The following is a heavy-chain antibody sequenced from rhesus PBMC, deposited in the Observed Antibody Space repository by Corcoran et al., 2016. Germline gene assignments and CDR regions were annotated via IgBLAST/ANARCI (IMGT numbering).Heavy chain of an antibody. Sequence: QLQLQESGPGLVKPSETLSVTCAVSGGSIGSSYWSWIRPAPGTGLEWIGYIYGSGSSTNNNPSLKSRVTLLVDTSKNQFSLKLSSVTAADTAVYYCARGQYSNSYFDYWGQGVLVTVSS. D-gene: IGHD4-23*01. CDR2: IYGSGSST. CDR1: GGSIGSSY. V-gene: IGHV4-169*01. J-gene: IGHJ4*01. CDR3: ARGQYSNSYFDY.